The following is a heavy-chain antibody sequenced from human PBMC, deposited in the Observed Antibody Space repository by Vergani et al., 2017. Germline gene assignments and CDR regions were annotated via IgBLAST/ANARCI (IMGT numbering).Heavy chain of an antibody. CDR2: IYTSGST. J-gene: IGHJ4*02. CDR1: GGSISSGSYY. CDR3: ARVPVPLPQVRGGDY. D-gene: IGHD1-26*01. V-gene: IGHV4-61*02. Sequence: QVQLQESGPGLVKPSQTLSLTCTVSGGSISSGSYYWSWIRQPAGKGLEWIGRIYTSGSTNYNPSLKSRVTISVDTSKNQFSLKLSSVTAAATAVYYCARVPVPLPQVRGGDYWGQGTLVTVSS.